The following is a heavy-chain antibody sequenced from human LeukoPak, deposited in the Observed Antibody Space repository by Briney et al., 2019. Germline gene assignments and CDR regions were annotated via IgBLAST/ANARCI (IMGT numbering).Heavy chain of an antibody. CDR2: IIPIFGTA. V-gene: IGHV1-69*05. CDR1: GGTFSSYA. J-gene: IGHJ4*02. D-gene: IGHD3-10*01. Sequence: SVKVSCKASGGTFSSYAISWVRQAPGQGLEWMGGIIPIFGTANYAQKFQGRVTMTTDTSTSTAYMELRSLRSDDTAVYYCARDDYYGSGSYYSYWGQGTLVTVSS. CDR3: ARDDYYGSGSYYSY.